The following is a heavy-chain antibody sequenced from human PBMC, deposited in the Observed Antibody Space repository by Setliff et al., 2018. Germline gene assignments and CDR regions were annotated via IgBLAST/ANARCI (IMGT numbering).Heavy chain of an antibody. CDR3: ARSVDPDV. Sequence: SETLSLTCSVSGASITSYYWSWIRQPPGKGLEWIGYIQNGGNTKYNPSLKSRVTISLDKTKNAFSLRLTSVTAADTGVYFCARSVDPDVWGKGTTVTVSS. J-gene: IGHJ6*04. CDR1: GASITSYY. V-gene: IGHV4-4*08. CDR2: IQNGGNT.